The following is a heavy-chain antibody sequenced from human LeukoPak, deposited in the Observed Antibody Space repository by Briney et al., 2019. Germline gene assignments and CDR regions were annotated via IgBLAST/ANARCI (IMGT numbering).Heavy chain of an antibody. CDR3: AKDQGWTFDY. Sequence: PGGSLRLSCAASGFTFSSYAMSWVRQAPGKGLEWVSAISGSGDKTYYADSVKGRFTISRDNSKNTLYLQINSLRAEDTAVYYCAKDQGWTFDYWGQGTLVTVST. CDR1: GFTFSSYA. V-gene: IGHV3-23*01. CDR2: ISGSGDKT. D-gene: IGHD2-15*01. J-gene: IGHJ4*02.